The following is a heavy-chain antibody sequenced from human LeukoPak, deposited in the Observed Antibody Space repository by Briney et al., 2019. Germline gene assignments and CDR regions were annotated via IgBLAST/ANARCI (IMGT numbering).Heavy chain of an antibody. CDR1: GFTFDDYG. CDR2: INWNGGST. CDR3: ARDFKSSERRVVVVTFDY. J-gene: IGHJ4*02. V-gene: IGHV3-20*04. Sequence: PGGSLSLSCAASGFTFDDYGMSWVRQAPGKGLEWVSGINWNGGSTGYADSAKGRFTISRDNAKNSLYLQMNSLRAEDTALYYCARDFKSSERRVVVVTFDYWGQGTLVTVSS. D-gene: IGHD2-15*01.